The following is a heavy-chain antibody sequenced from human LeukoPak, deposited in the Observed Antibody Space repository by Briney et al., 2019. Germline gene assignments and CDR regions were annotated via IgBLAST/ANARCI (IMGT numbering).Heavy chain of an antibody. Sequence: GSLRLSCAASGLTFSSHWMHWVRQAPGKGLVWVSRINSDGSSISYADSVKGRFTISRDNAKNTLYLQMNSLRAEDTAVYYCARDGMITAYAFDIWGQGTMVTVSS. CDR1: GLTFSSHW. D-gene: IGHD3-16*01. J-gene: IGHJ3*02. V-gene: IGHV3-74*01. CDR2: INSDGSSI. CDR3: ARDGMITAYAFDI.